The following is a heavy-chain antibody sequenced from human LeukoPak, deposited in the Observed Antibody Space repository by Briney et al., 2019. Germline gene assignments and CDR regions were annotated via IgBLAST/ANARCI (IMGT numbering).Heavy chain of an antibody. CDR3: AKGAGIMSPYYMDV. V-gene: IGHV3-7*01. CDR2: IKQDGSEK. D-gene: IGHD2-15*01. J-gene: IGHJ6*03. CDR1: GFTFSSYW. Sequence: GGSLRLSCAASGFTFSSYWMSWVRQAPGKGLEWVANIKQDGSEKYYVDSVKGRFTISRDNSKKTLSLQMNSLRAEDTAVYYCAKGAGIMSPYYMDVWGKGTTVTVSS.